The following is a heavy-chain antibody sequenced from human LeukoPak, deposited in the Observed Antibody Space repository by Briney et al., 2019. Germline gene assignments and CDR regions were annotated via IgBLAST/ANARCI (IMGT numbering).Heavy chain of an antibody. J-gene: IGHJ4*02. CDR1: GFTFSSYA. Sequence: QAGGSLRLSCAASGFTFSSYAMTWVRQAPGKGLEWVSTISGSGGSTYYADSVKGRFTISRDNFNNTLYLQMNSLRAEDTAVYFCAKDEGEGATYWGQGTLVTVSS. V-gene: IGHV3-23*01. CDR2: ISGSGGST. D-gene: IGHD1-26*01. CDR3: AKDEGEGATY.